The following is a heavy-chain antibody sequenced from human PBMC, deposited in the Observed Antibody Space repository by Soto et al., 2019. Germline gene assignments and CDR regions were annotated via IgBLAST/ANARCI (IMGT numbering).Heavy chain of an antibody. J-gene: IGHJ6*03. CDR1: GYTFTSYG. V-gene: IGHV1-18*01. CDR2: ISAYNGNT. Sequence: SSVKVSCKASGYTFTSYGISWVRQAPGQGLEWMGWISAYNGNTNYAQKLQGRVTMTTDTSTSTAYMELRSLRSDDTAVYYCARAGKKNYYYYMDVWGKGTTVTVSS. CDR3: ARAGKKNYYYYMDV.